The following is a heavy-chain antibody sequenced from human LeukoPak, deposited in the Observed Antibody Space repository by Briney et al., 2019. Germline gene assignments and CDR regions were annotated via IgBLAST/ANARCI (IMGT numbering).Heavy chain of an antibody. Sequence: SETLSLTCTVSGGSISSGSNYWSWIRQPAGKGLEWIGRIYTSGSTNYNPSLKSQVTISVDTSKNQFSLNLSSVTAADTAVYYCARGSARMVANPLFDYWGQGTLVTVSS. CDR3: ARGSARMVANPLFDY. J-gene: IGHJ4*02. CDR2: IYTSGST. CDR1: GGSISSGSNY. D-gene: IGHD5-12*01. V-gene: IGHV4-61*02.